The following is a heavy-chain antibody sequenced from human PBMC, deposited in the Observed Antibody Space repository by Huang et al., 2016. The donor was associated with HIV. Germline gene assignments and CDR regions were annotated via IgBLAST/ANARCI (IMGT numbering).Heavy chain of an antibody. Sequence: QVQLVQSGAEVKNPGASVRVSCKASGYTFTDSTLHWGRQAPGQGLGVMGWINPKRGGTIYAQRFQGRVTMTRDTTISTVHMDLRRIQSDDTAVYFCARDWSFGSSTSPADWGQGTLVTVSS. J-gene: IGHJ4*02. CDR2: INPKRGGT. CDR3: ARDWSFGSSTSPAD. CDR1: GYTFTDST. D-gene: IGHD6-6*01. V-gene: IGHV1-2*02.